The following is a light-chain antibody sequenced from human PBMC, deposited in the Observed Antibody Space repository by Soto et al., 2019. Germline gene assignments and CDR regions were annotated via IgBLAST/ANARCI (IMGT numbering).Light chain of an antibody. V-gene: IGKV2-24*01. J-gene: IGKJ1*01. CDR3: MHLTQFPWT. CDR1: QSLVHRDGRTY. CDR2: TIS. Sequence: EIVMTQTPLSSPVSPGQSASIRCRSSQSLVHRDGRTYLSWLHQRPGQPPRLLIYTISNRFSGVSDRFSGSGARTDFTLRISRVEAEDVGVYYCMHLTQFPWTFGQGTKVDIK.